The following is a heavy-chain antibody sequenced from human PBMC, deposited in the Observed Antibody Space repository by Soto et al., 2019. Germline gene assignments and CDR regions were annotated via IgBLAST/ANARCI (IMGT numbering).Heavy chain of an antibody. CDR2: IIPIFGTA. J-gene: IGHJ4*02. V-gene: IGHV1-69*13. Sequence: ASVKVSCKASGGTFSSYAISWVRQAPGQGLEWMGGIIPIFGTANYAQKFQGRVTITADESTSTAYMELSSLRSEDTAVYYCARGGVGRVVTAIPLSYWGQGTRVTVSS. D-gene: IGHD2-21*02. CDR1: GGTFSSYA. CDR3: ARGGVGRVVTAIPLSY.